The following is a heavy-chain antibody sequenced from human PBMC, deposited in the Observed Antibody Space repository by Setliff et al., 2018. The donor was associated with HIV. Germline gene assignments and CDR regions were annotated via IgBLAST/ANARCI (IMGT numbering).Heavy chain of an antibody. V-gene: IGHV4-39*07. CDR3: ARDPHYFDTSGYYSYFYFDF. CDR2: ISHSGNT. D-gene: IGHD3-22*01. J-gene: IGHJ4*02. CDR1: GGSISSSSYY. Sequence: SETLSLTCTVSGGSISSSSYYWGWIHQPPGKGLEWIGSISHSGNTYHNPSLQSRVTISLDMSKSQFSLKLRSMIAADTAVYYCARDPHYFDTSGYYSYFYFDFWGQGMLVTVSS.